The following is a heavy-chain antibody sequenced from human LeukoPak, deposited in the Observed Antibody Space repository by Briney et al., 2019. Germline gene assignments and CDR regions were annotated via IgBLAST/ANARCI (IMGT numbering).Heavy chain of an antibody. CDR3: ARVPNDGYKYDY. CDR1: GYTFTDYY. D-gene: IGHD5-24*01. CDR2: INPKSGGT. J-gene: IGHJ4*02. V-gene: IGHV1-2*02. Sequence: ASVKVSCKASGYTFTDYYMHWVRQSPGQGLEWMGWINPKSGGTNYAQRFQGRVTLTRDTTISTGYMELTRLRSDDTAVYYCARVPNDGYKYDYWGQGTLVTVSS.